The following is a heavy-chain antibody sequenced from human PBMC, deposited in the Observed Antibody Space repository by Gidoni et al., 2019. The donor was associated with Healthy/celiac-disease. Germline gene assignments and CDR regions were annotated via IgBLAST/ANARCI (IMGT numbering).Heavy chain of an antibody. CDR1: GGSFSGYY. CDR3: ARGRAAAGR. V-gene: IGHV4-34*01. J-gene: IGHJ4*02. CDR2: INHSGST. D-gene: IGHD6-13*01. Sequence: QVQLQQLGAGLLKPSETLSLTCAVYGGSFSGYYWSWIRQPPGKGMAWIGEINHSGSTNYNPSLKSRVTISVDTSKNQFSLKLSSVTAADTAVYYCARGRAAAGRWGQGTLVTVSS.